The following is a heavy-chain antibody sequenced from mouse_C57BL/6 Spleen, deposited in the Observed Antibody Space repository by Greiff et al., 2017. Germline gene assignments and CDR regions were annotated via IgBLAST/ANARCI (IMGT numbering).Heavy chain of an antibody. Sequence: QVQLKESGAELAKPGASVKLSCKASGYTFTSYWMHWVKQRPGKGLEWIGYINPSRGYTKYNQKFKDKATLTADKSSSTAYMQLRSLTYEESAIYTCARSGYDYLMDYWGQGTSVTVSS. J-gene: IGHJ4*01. V-gene: IGHV1-7*01. CDR2: INPSRGYT. D-gene: IGHD2-4*01. CDR3: ARSGYDYLMDY. CDR1: GYTFTSYW.